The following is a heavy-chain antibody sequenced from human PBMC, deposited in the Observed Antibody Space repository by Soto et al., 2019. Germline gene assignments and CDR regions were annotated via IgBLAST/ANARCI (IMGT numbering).Heavy chain of an antibody. Sequence: GGSLRLSCAASGFTFSSYAMHWVRQAPGKGLEWVAVMSYDGSNKYYADSVKGRFTISRDNSKNTLYLQMNSLRAEDTAVYYCAKAPSIVLIGPHDYWGQGTLVTVSS. CDR2: MSYDGSNK. CDR1: GFTFSSYA. J-gene: IGHJ4*02. CDR3: AKAPSIVLIGPHDY. V-gene: IGHV3-30*18. D-gene: IGHD3-22*01.